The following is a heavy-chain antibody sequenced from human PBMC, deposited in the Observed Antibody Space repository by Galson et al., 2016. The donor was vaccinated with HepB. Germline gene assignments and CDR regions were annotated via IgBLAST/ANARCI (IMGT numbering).Heavy chain of an antibody. J-gene: IGHJ4*02. V-gene: IGHV3-7*01. D-gene: IGHD6-25*01. CDR2: IKQDGSQK. CDR3: ARSVSASY. CDR1: GFTFSR. Sequence: LRLSCAASGFTFSRMNWVRQAPGKGLEWVANIKQDGSQKYYVDSVRGRFTISRDSAENSLHLQVNSLRADDTAVYYCARSVSASYWGQGTLVTVSS.